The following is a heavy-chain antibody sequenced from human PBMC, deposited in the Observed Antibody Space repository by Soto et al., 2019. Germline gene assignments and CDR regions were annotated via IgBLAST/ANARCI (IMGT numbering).Heavy chain of an antibody. D-gene: IGHD2-2*01. Sequence: GGSLRLSCAASGFTFSSYAMSWVRQAPGKGLEWVSAISGSGGSTYYADSVKGRFTISRDNSKNTLYLQMNSLRAEDTAVYYSAKVPSASYAYFFDYWGQGTLVTVSS. J-gene: IGHJ4*02. CDR3: AKVPSASYAYFFDY. V-gene: IGHV3-23*01. CDR1: GFTFSSYA. CDR2: ISGSGGST.